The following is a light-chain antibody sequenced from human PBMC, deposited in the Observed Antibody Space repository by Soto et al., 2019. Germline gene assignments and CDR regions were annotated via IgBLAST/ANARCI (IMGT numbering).Light chain of an antibody. CDR2: AAS. CDR3: QKYNSALWA. V-gene: IGKV1-27*01. CDR1: QGITND. J-gene: IGKJ1*01. Sequence: DIQMTQSPSSLSASVGDRVTITCRASQGITNDLAWYQQKPGKVPKLLIYAASSLQSGVPSRFSGSVFGTDFTLTISSLQPEYVATYYCQKYNSALWAFGQGTKVEIK.